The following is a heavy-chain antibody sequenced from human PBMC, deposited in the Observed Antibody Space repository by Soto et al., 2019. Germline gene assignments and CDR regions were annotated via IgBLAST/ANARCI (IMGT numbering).Heavy chain of an antibody. J-gene: IGHJ5*02. CDR2: VYYSGSS. CDR3: AKLSCTSSTCYFPGWFDP. D-gene: IGHD2-2*01. V-gene: IGHV4-31*03. Sequence: QVQLQESGPGLVKPSETLSLTCTVSGDSISGGASFWSWIRQPPGTGLEWIANVYYSGSSYYNPSLKSRLTISVDTTKNQFSLQLKSMTAADTAVYYCAKLSCTSSTCYFPGWFDPWGQGTLVTVSS. CDR1: GDSISGGASF.